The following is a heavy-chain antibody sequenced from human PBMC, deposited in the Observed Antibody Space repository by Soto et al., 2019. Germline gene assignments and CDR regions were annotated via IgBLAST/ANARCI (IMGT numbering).Heavy chain of an antibody. V-gene: IGHV1-2*02. Sequence: GASVKVSWKASGYTFTGYYMHWVRQAPGQGLEWMGWINPNSGGTNYAQKFQGRVTMTRDTSISTAYMELSRLRSDDTAVYYCAKLGYCSSTSCPSWGQGTLVTVSS. CDR1: GYTFTGYY. J-gene: IGHJ5*02. CDR2: INPNSGGT. CDR3: AKLGYCSSTSCPS. D-gene: IGHD2-2*01.